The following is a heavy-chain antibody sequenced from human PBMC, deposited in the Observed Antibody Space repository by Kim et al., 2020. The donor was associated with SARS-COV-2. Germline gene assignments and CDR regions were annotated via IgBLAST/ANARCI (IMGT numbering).Heavy chain of an antibody. D-gene: IGHD3-16*02. J-gene: IGHJ6*02. CDR1: GYTFTSYG. CDR2: ISAYNGNT. CDR3: AREGMITFGGVIVNYYGMDV. V-gene: IGHV1-18*01. Sequence: ASVKVSCKASGYTFTSYGISWVRQAPGQGLEWMGWISAYNGNTNYAQKLQGRVTMTTDTSTSTAYMELRSLRSDDTAVYYCAREGMITFGGVIVNYYGMDVWGQGTTVTVSS.